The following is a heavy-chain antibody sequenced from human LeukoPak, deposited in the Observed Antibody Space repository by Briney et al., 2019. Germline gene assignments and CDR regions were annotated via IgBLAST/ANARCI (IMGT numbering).Heavy chain of an antibody. CDR2: IDGDGRQK. Sequence: GGSLRLSCIASGFSFTNYWMVWIRQAPGTGLEWVASIDGDGRQKDYVDSVKGRFTISRDNARNSLFLQLNSLRTEDTALYYCATDMAFSAFDIWGHGTMVIVSS. V-gene: IGHV3-7*03. J-gene: IGHJ3*02. D-gene: IGHD3-3*02. CDR3: ATDMAFSAFDI. CDR1: GFSFTNYW.